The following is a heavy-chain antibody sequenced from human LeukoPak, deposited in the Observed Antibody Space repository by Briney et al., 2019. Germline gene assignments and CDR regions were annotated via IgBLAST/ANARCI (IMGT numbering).Heavy chain of an antibody. CDR2: ISGSGGST. CDR1: GFTFSSDA. D-gene: IGHD3-9*01. J-gene: IGHJ4*02. V-gene: IGHV3-23*01. Sequence: GGSLRLSCAASGFTFSSDAMSWVRQAPGKGLEWVSAISGSGGSTYYADSVKGRFTISRDNAKNSLYLQMNSLRAEDTAVYYCARDTNYDILIGYFDYWGQGTLVTVSS. CDR3: ARDTNYDILIGYFDY.